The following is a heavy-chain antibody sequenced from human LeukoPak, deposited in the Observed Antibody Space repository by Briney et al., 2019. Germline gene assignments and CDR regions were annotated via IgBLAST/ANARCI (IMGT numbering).Heavy chain of an antibody. Sequence: GGSLRLSCAASGFTFSTYGMHWVRQAPGKGLEWMALIWNDGSKKYYADSVKGRFTISRDNSNNTMYLQVNSLRAEDTAVYYCARGSGSYYGVLAYWGQGTLVTVSP. D-gene: IGHD1-26*01. CDR1: GFTFSTYG. CDR3: ARGSGSYYGVLAY. CDR2: IWNDGSKK. V-gene: IGHV3-33*01. J-gene: IGHJ4*02.